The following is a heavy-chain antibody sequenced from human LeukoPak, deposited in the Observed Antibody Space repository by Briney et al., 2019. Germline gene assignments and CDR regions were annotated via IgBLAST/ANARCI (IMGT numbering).Heavy chain of an antibody. V-gene: IGHV4-59*12. CDR1: GGSISSYY. CDR3: ARGRYDFWSGYYNP. D-gene: IGHD3-3*01. Sequence: PSETLSLTCTVSGGSISSYYWSWIRQPPGKGLEWIGYIYYSGSTNYNPSLKSRVTISVDTSKNQFSLKLSSVTAADTAVYYCARGRYDFWSGYYNPWGQGTLVTVSS. CDR2: IYYSGST. J-gene: IGHJ5*02.